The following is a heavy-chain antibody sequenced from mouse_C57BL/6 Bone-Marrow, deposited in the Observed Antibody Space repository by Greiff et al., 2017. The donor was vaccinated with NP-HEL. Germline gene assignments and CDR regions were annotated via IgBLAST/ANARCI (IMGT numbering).Heavy chain of an antibody. J-gene: IGHJ2*01. CDR1: GYTFTSYG. D-gene: IGHD2-1*01. V-gene: IGHV1-81*01. CDR3: ASKEIIYYGNPPSCFDY. Sequence: VQLQQSGAELARPGASVKLSCKASGYTFTSYGISWVKQRTGQGLEWIGEIYPRSGNTYYNEKFKGKATLTADKSSSTAYMELRSLTSEDSAVYFCASKEIIYYGNPPSCFDYWGQGTTLTVSS. CDR2: IYPRSGNT.